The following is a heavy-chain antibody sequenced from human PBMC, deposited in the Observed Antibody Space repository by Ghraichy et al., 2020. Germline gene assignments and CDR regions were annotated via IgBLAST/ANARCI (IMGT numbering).Heavy chain of an antibody. CDR1: GVSITSDDYY. Sequence: SETLSLTCTVSGVSITSDDYYWTWIRQHPGKGLEWIGYIFYSGTTYYNPSLKSRLNMLVDTSKNQFSLKLSSVTAADTAVYYCARDHAGASYYAMDVWGQGTTVTVSS. CDR3: ARDHAGASYYAMDV. D-gene: IGHD2-8*02. CDR2: IFYSGTT. V-gene: IGHV4-31*03. J-gene: IGHJ6*02.